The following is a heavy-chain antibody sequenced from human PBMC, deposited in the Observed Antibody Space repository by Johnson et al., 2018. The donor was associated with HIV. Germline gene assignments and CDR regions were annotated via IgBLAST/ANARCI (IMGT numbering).Heavy chain of an antibody. Sequence: VQLVESGGGLVKPGGSLRLSCAASGFTFSNAWMSWVRQAPGKGLEWVGRIKSKTDGGTTDYAAPVKGRFTISRDDSKNTLYLQMNSLKTEDTAVYYCWAQWTVITFGGPSAFDIWGQGTVVTVSS. D-gene: IGHD3-16*01. CDR3: WAQWTVITFGGPSAFDI. V-gene: IGHV3-15*01. J-gene: IGHJ3*02. CDR1: GFTFSNAW. CDR2: IKSKTDGGTT.